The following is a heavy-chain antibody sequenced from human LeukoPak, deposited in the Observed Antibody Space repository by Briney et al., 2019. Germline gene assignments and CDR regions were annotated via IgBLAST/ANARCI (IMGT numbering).Heavy chain of an antibody. Sequence: SETLSLTCTVSGGSISSYYWSWIRQPPGKGLEWIGYIYYSGSTNYNPSLKSRVTISVDTSKNQFSLKLSSVTAADTAVYYCARRYYYYYYGMDVWGQGTTVTVSS. CDR3: ARRYYYYYYGMDV. CDR2: IYYSGST. J-gene: IGHJ6*02. V-gene: IGHV4-59*12. CDR1: GGSISSYY.